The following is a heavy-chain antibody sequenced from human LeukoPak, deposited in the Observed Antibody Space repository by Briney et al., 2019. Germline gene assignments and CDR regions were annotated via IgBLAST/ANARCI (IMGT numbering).Heavy chain of an antibody. CDR3: ARNIYGDYEGNWFDP. D-gene: IGHD4-17*01. Sequence: ASVKVSCKASGGTFSSYAISWVRQAPGQGLEWMGWINPNSGGTNYAQKFQGWVTMTRDTSISTAYMELSRLRSDDTAVYYCARNIYGDYEGNWFDPWGQGTLVTVSS. CDR2: INPNSGGT. CDR1: GGTFSSYA. V-gene: IGHV1-2*04. J-gene: IGHJ5*02.